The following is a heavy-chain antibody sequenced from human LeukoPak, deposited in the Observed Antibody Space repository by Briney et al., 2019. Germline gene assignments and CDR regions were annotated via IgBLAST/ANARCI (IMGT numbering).Heavy chain of an antibody. J-gene: IGHJ4*02. CDR3: ARVGVAVAARTLGFDY. CDR2: ISSSSSYI. V-gene: IGHV3-21*04. D-gene: IGHD6-19*01. CDR1: GFTFSSYS. Sequence: GGSLRLSCAASGFTFSSYSMNWVRQAPGKGLEWVSSISSSSSYIYYADSVKGRFTISRDNAKNSLYLQMNSLRADDTAVYYCARVGVAVAARTLGFDYWGQGTLVTVSS.